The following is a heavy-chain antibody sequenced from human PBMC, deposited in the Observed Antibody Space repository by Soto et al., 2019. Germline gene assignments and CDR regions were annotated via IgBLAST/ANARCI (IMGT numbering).Heavy chain of an antibody. V-gene: IGHV4-39*01. CDR2: IYYSGST. J-gene: IGHJ6*03. CDR1: GGSISSSSYY. D-gene: IGHD6-6*01. CDR3: ARREYSSSLGSYYYYMDV. Sequence: SETLSLTCTVSGGSISSSSYYWGWIRQPPGKGLEWIGSIYYSGSTYYNPSLKSRVTISVDTSKNQFSLKLSSVTAADTAVYYCARREYSSSLGSYYYYMDVWGKGTTVTVSS.